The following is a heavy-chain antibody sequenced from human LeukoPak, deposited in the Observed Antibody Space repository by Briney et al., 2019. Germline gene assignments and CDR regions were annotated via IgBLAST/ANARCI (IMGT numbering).Heavy chain of an antibody. J-gene: IGHJ4*02. V-gene: IGHV3-48*01. CDR1: GFTFSIHN. CDR2: INSGGDAT. D-gene: IGHD7-27*01. CDR3: ARGLNWGYFDY. Sequence: QSGGSLRLSCAASGFTFSIHNMDWVRQAPGKGLEWISYINSGGDATHYADSVKGRFTISRDNSKNTLYLQMNTLRAEDTAVYYCARGLNWGYFDYWGQGTLVTVSS.